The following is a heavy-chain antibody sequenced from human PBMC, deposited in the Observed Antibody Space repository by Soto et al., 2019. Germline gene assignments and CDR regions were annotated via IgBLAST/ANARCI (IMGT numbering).Heavy chain of an antibody. D-gene: IGHD4-17*01. CDR1: GFAFRSNN. V-gene: IGHV3-21*01. CDR2: ISPTGTFM. Sequence: VQLVESGGGLVKPGGSLRLPCEASGFAFRSNNMHWVRRAPGKGLEWVPSISPTGTFMHSADSLKDRFSISRDNAENSLYLQMHSLRAEDTAVYYCARGGLYGDLPGWTGNAFDLWGQGTMVTVSS. J-gene: IGHJ3*01. CDR3: ARGGLYGDLPGWTGNAFDL.